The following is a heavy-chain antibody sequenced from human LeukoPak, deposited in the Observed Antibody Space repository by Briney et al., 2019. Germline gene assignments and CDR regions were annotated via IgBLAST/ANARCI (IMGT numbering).Heavy chain of an antibody. CDR1: GFTFGDYA. V-gene: IGHV3-49*04. CDR3: TRADYGGNSY. CDR2: IRSKAYGGTT. J-gene: IGHJ4*02. D-gene: IGHD4-23*01. Sequence: GGSLRLSCTASGFTFGDYAMSWVRQAPGKGLEWVGFIRSKAYGGTTEYAASVKGRFTISRDDSKSIAYLQMNSLKTEDTAVYYCTRADYGGNSYWGQGTLVTVSS.